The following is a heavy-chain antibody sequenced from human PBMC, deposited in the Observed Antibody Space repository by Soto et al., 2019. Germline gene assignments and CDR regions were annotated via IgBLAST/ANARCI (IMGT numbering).Heavy chain of an antibody. CDR2: INAGNGNK. Sequence: QVQLVQSGAEEKKPGASVKVSCKASGYTFTSYAMHWVRQAPGQRLEWMGWINAGNGNKKHSQKFQGRVTITRDTSASTAYLELSSLTSEDTAVYYCARGGPPIDYWGQGTLVTVSS. CDR1: GYTFTSYA. D-gene: IGHD3-10*01. J-gene: IGHJ4*02. CDR3: ARGGPPIDY. V-gene: IGHV1-3*05.